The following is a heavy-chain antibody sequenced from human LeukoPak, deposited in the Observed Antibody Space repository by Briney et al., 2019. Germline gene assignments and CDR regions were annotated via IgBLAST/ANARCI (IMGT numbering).Heavy chain of an antibody. V-gene: IGHV3-30*02. Sequence: GGSLRLSCAASGFTFSSYGMHWVRQAPGKGLEWVAFIRYDGSNKYYADSVKGRFTISRDNSKNTLYLQMNSLRAEDTAVYYCARDRYYASENYLLFDCWGQGTLVTVSS. CDR2: IRYDGSNK. CDR1: GFTFSSYG. CDR3: ARDRYYASENYLLFDC. D-gene: IGHD3-10*01. J-gene: IGHJ4*02.